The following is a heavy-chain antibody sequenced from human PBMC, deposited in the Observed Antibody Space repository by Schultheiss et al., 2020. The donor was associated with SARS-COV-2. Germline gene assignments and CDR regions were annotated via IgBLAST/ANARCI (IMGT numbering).Heavy chain of an antibody. CDR3: AKLERSSWSNAFDY. Sequence: GGSLRLSCTASGFTFSSYAIHWVRQAPGKGLEWVAVISYDGSNKYYADSVKGRFTISRDNSKNTLYLQMNSLRAEDTAVYYCAKLERSSWSNAFDYWGQGTLVTVSS. CDR2: ISYDGSNK. D-gene: IGHD6-13*01. V-gene: IGHV3-30-3*02. J-gene: IGHJ4*02. CDR1: GFTFSSYA.